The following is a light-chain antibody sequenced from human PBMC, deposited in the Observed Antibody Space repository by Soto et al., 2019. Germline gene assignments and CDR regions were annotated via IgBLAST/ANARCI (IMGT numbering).Light chain of an antibody. J-gene: IGKJ1*01. CDR3: QQYRSSRT. CDR1: QSVSSNH. CDR2: SGS. Sequence: GDKPTLPGRAGQSVSSNHLSGYPQKAGQAPLLLIYSGSSRATGIPVRFSGSGSETDFTLTITRLEPEDFAVDYCQQYRSSRTFGQGTKVDIK. V-gene: IGKV3-20*01.